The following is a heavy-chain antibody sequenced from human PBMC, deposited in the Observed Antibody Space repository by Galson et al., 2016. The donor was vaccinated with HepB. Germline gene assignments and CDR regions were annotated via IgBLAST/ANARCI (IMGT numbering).Heavy chain of an antibody. V-gene: IGHV3-73*01. CDR1: GFTFSGSA. CDR2: VGSKANNYAT. D-gene: IGHD1-26*01. J-gene: IGHJ6*02. Sequence: SLRLSCAASGFTFSGSAMHWVRQASGKGLEWVGRVGSKANNYATAYAASVNGRFTFSRVDSNNTAYLQMNSLKPEDTAVYYCTRLRGGHYHYDGMDVWGQGTTVTVSS. CDR3: TRLRGGHYHYDGMDV.